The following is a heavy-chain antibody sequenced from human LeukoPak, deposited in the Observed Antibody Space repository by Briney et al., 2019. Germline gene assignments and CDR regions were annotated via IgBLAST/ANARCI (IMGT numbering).Heavy chain of an antibody. D-gene: IGHD6-6*01. J-gene: IGHJ4*02. CDR2: ISSSSSYI. CDR3: ARESARWVAARTFDY. Sequence: PGGSLRLSCAASGFTFSSYSMNWVRQAPGKGLEWVSSISSSSSYIYYADSVKGRFTISRDNAKNSLHLQMNSLRAEDTAVYYCARESARWVAARTFDYWGQGTLVTVSS. V-gene: IGHV3-21*01. CDR1: GFTFSSYS.